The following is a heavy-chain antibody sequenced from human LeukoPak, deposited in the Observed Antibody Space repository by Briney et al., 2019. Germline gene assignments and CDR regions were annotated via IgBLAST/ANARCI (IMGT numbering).Heavy chain of an antibody. V-gene: IGHV3-53*01. CDR1: GFTVSSYY. J-gene: IGHJ4*02. D-gene: IGHD3-9*01. Sequence: GGSLRLSCAASGFTVSSYYMNWVRQAPGKGLEWVSVIYSGSSTYYADSVKARFTISRDNSKNTLYLQMNSLRAEDTAVYYCARLTQGLLRYFDWLLSGNYFDYWGQGTLVTVSS. CDR3: ARLTQGLLRYFDWLLSGNYFDY. CDR2: IYSGSST.